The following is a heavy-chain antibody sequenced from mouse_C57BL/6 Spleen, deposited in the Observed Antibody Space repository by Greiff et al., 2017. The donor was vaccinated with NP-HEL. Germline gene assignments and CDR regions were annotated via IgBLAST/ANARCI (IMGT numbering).Heavy chain of an antibody. J-gene: IGHJ3*01. CDR3: TLYDYGSPFAY. CDR2: IDPEDGDT. D-gene: IGHD1-1*01. CDR1: GFNIKDYY. V-gene: IGHV14-1*01. Sequence: VQLQQSGAELVRPGASVKLSCTASGFNIKDYYMHWVKQRPEQGLEWIGRIDPEDGDTEYAPKFQGKATMTAATSSNTAYLQLSSLTSEDTAVYYGTLYDYGSPFAYWGQGTLVTVSA.